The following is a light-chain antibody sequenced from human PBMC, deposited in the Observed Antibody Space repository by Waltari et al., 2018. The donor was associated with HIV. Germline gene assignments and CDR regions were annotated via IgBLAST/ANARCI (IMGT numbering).Light chain of an antibody. CDR1: QSVSSN. CDR2: WAS. J-gene: IGKJ2*01. Sequence: EIVLTQSPGTLSLSPGERATLSCRASQSVSSNLAWYQQRPGQPPRLLIYWASTRESGVPDRFSGTGSGTDFTLTISNLQAEDLAVYFCQQYYTTPYTFGQGTTVEIK. CDR3: QQYYTTPYT. V-gene: IGKV3-15*01.